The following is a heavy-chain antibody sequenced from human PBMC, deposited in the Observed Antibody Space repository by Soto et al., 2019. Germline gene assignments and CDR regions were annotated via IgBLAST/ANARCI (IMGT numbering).Heavy chain of an antibody. Sequence: GGSLRLSCAASGFTFSSYAMSWVRQAPGKGLEWVSAISGSGGSTYYADSVKGRFTISRDNSKNTLYLQMNSLRAEDKAVYYCAKHHYIWDKNDYWGQGTLVTVSS. CDR2: ISGSGGST. CDR1: GFTFSSYA. J-gene: IGHJ4*02. CDR3: AKHHYIWDKNDY. V-gene: IGHV3-23*01. D-gene: IGHD3-16*01.